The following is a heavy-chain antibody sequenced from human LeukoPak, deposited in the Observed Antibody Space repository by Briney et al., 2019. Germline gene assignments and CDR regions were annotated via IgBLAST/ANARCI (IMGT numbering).Heavy chain of an antibody. CDR3: ARGSPSYAQWHFDL. CDR2: INPNNGDT. J-gene: IGHJ2*01. D-gene: IGHD2/OR15-2a*01. Sequence: WASVKVSCKTSGYSFTGYYIHWVRQAPGQGLEWMGWINPNNGDTNCAQNFQGRVSLTRDTSITTAYMELNKLTSDDTAVYYCARGSPSYAQWHFDLWGRGTLVTVSS. V-gene: IGHV1-2*02. CDR1: GYSFTGYY.